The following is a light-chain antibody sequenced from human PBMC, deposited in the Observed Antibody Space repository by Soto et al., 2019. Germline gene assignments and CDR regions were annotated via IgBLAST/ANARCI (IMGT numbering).Light chain of an antibody. J-gene: IGKJ1*01. CDR3: QQYYSSPRT. V-gene: IGKV3-20*01. Sequence: EIVMTQSRGTLCVAPGESTSLSWRASQSVGRYLAWYQQRPGQAPSLLIYDASNRATGVPARFSGSGSGTDFTFVFNRLEPEDPAVYYCQQYYSSPRTFGRGTKVDIK. CDR2: DAS. CDR1: QSVGRY.